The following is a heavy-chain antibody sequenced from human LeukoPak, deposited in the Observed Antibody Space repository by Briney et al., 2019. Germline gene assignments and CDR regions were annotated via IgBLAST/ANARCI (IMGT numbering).Heavy chain of an antibody. Sequence: SETLSLTCTVSGGSISSSSYYWGWIRQPPGKGLEWIGSIYYSGSTYYNPSLKSRVTISVDTSKNQFSLKLSSVTAADTAVYYCARQTRFLEWLGWGQGTLVTVSS. CDR2: IYYSGST. J-gene: IGHJ4*02. CDR3: ARQTRFLEWLG. D-gene: IGHD3-3*01. CDR1: GGSISSSSYY. V-gene: IGHV4-39*01.